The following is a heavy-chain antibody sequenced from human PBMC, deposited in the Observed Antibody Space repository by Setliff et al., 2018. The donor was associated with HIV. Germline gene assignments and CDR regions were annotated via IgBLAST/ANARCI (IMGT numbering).Heavy chain of an antibody. CDR3: ASGILKKYALDI. Sequence: SETLSLTCTVSGGSISSYYWSWIRQPPGKGLEWIGYIYYSGSTNYNPSLKSRVAISVDTSKNQFSLKLSSVTAADTAVYYCASGILKKYALDIWGQGTMVTVS. V-gene: IGHV4-59*01. CDR1: GGSISSYY. J-gene: IGHJ3*02. CDR2: IYYSGST.